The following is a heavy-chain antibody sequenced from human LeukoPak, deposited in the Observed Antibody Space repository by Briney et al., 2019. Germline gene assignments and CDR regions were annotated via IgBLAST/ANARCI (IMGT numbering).Heavy chain of an antibody. V-gene: IGHV1-46*01. CDR3: ATHFGDIVVVPAAMEGDYYYYMDV. J-gene: IGHJ6*03. CDR1: GYTFTSYY. Sequence: WASVKVSCKASGYTFTSYYMHWVRQAPGQGLEWMGIINPSGGSTSYAQKFQGRVTMTRDMSTSTAYMELSSLRSEDTAVYYCATHFGDIVVVPAAMEGDYYYYMDVWGKGTTVTVSS. D-gene: IGHD2-2*01. CDR2: INPSGGST.